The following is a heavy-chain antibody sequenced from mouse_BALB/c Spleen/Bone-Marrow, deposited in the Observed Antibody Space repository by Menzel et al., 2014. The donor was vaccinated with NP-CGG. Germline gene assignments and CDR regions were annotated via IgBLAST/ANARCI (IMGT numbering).Heavy chain of an antibody. D-gene: IGHD2-4*01. V-gene: IGHV2-6-5*01. CDR3: ARIYFDFDGFAY. CDR2: IWGGGST. J-gene: IGHJ3*01. CDR1: GFSLTDCG. Sequence: VQRVESGPGLVAPSQSLSITCTVSGFSLTDCGVSWIRPPPGKGLEWLGVIWGGGSTYYNSALKSRLSISKDNSKSQVFLKMNSLQTDDTAMYYCARIYFDFDGFAYWGQGTLVTVSA.